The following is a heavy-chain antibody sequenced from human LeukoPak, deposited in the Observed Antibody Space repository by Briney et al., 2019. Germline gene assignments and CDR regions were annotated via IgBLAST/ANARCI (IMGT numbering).Heavy chain of an antibody. J-gene: IGHJ4*02. CDR1: GFSFSSHG. V-gene: IGHV3-23*01. Sequence: GGTLRLSCAGSGFSFSSHGMNWVRQAPGKGLEWVSGISPSGDITYYTDSVKGRFTISRDNAKNTLYLQMNSLRADDTAVYYCARSRWLDAFDYWGQGTLVTVSS. CDR2: ISPSGDIT. CDR3: ARSRWLDAFDY. D-gene: IGHD6-19*01.